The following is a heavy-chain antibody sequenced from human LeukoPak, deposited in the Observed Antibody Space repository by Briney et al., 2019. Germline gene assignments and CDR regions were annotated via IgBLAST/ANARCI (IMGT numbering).Heavy chain of an antibody. CDR3: TGDNFDSSVKFDY. V-gene: IGHV3-73*01. Sequence: GGSLRLSCVVSGFTFSGSAVHWVRQASGKGLEWVGRIRSKANNYATAYAASVKGRFTISRYDSKNTAYLQMNSLKTEDTAVYYCTGDNFDSSVKFDYWGQGTLVTVSS. CDR1: GFTFSGSA. D-gene: IGHD3-22*01. CDR2: IRSKANNYAT. J-gene: IGHJ4*02.